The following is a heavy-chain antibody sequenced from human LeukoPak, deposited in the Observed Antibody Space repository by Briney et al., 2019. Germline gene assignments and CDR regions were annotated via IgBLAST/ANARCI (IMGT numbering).Heavy chain of an antibody. Sequence: SETLSLTCTASDGSINSYYWSWIRQPPGKGLEWIGYIYYSGNTKYNPSLKSRVTILVDTSKNQFSLKLTSLTAADTAVYYCARQEMGYSYNLFDYWGQGTLVTVSS. J-gene: IGHJ4*02. CDR3: ARQEMGYSYNLFDY. V-gene: IGHV4-59*08. CDR2: IYYSGNT. CDR1: DGSINSYY. D-gene: IGHD5-18*01.